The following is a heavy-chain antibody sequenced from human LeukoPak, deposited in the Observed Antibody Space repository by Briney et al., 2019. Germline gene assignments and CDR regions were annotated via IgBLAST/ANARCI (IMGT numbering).Heavy chain of an antibody. V-gene: IGHV4-34*01. CDR1: GGSFSGDF. D-gene: IGHD6-13*01. Sequence: PSETLSLTCAVYGGSFSGDFWSWIRQSPGKGLEWIGNIYHSGSTYYNPSLKSRVTISVDTSKNQFSLRLSSVTAADTAVYYCATSPTGVFSSSSVRFDPWGQGALVTVSS. J-gene: IGHJ5*02. CDR2: IYHSGST. CDR3: ATSPTGVFSSSSVRFDP.